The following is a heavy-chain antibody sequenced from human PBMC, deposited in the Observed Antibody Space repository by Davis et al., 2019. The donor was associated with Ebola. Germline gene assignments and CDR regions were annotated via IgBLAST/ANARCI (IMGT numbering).Heavy chain of an antibody. Sequence: SETLSLTCAVYGGSFSGYYWSWIRQPPGKGLEWIGEINHSRRTTNYNPSLRSRVTISIETSKNQFSLRLSSVTAADTAVYYCARSHSDWLLPFDYWGQGTLATVSS. J-gene: IGHJ4*02. V-gene: IGHV4-34*01. CDR1: GGSFSGYY. CDR2: INHSRRTT. CDR3: ARSHSDWLLPFDY. D-gene: IGHD3-9*01.